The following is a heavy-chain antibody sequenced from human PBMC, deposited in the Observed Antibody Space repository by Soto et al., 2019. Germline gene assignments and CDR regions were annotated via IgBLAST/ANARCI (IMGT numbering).Heavy chain of an antibody. J-gene: IGHJ3*02. V-gene: IGHV5-51*01. CDR3: ARTSEALDAFDI. Sequence: PGESLKISCKGSGFTSNNNWIAWVRQMPGKGLEWMGIIYPSDSDTRYSPSFQGQVTISADKSFSIAYLQWSSLKASDTAMYYCARTSEALDAFDIWGQGTMVTVSS. CDR1: GFTSNNNW. D-gene: IGHD2-2*01. CDR2: IYPSDSDT.